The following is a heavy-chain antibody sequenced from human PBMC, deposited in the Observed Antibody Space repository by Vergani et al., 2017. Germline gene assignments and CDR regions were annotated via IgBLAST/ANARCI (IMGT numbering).Heavy chain of an antibody. Sequence: EVQLLQSGGGVIQPGGSVRLSCAASGFTFSACPMTWVRQAPGKGLEWVSRIKSDGSITAYADSVKGRFTISRDNAQNTLYLQMNSLRVEDTGVYYCARARXIETCYMSNWLDSWGQGTLVTVSS. J-gene: IGHJ5*01. V-gene: IGHV3-74*03. D-gene: IGHD3-9*01. CDR3: ARARXIETCYMSNWLDS. CDR2: IKSDGSIT. CDR1: GFTFSACP.